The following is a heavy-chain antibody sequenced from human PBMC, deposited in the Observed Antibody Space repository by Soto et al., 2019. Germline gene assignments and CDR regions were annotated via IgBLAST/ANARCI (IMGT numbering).Heavy chain of an antibody. CDR1: GCSISSSNYY. Sequence: SETLSLTCSVSGCSISSSNYYWGWIRQPPGKGREWIGSFSYSGNTYYSPSLKSRVTISVDTSKNQFSLDLSSVTATDTAVYFWATRGARLGAVGVSTGFDTWGQGTLVTVSS. V-gene: IGHV4-39*01. J-gene: IGHJ5*02. CDR3: ATRGARLGAVGVSTGFDT. D-gene: IGHD6-19*01. CDR2: FSYSGNT.